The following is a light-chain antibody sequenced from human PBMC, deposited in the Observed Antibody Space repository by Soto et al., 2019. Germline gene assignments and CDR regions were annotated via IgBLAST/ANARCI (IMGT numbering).Light chain of an antibody. CDR3: QQRSSWPIT. CDR1: QSVSSY. V-gene: IGKV3-11*01. Sequence: EIVLTQSPATLSLSPGERATLSCRASQSVSSYLAWYQQKPGQAPRLLIYDASNRATGIPARFSGSGSGTEFTLTISSLQSEDFAVYYCQQRSSWPITFGQGTRLEIK. J-gene: IGKJ5*01. CDR2: DAS.